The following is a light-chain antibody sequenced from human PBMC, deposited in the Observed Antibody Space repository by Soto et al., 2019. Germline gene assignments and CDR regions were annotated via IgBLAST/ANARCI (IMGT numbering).Light chain of an antibody. CDR3: QQYATSPWT. Sequence: ENVLTQSPGTLSLSPGERATLSCRASQSVSTTYLAWYQQKPGRAPRLLIYGTSSRATGIPDRFSGSGSGTGFTLTISRLEPEDFAVYYCQQYATSPWTFGQGTKVEIK. CDR1: QSVSTTY. V-gene: IGKV3-20*01. J-gene: IGKJ1*01. CDR2: GTS.